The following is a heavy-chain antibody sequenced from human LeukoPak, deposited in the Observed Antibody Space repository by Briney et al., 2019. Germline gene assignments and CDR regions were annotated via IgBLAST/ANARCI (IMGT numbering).Heavy chain of an antibody. V-gene: IGHV1-69*05. CDR1: GGTFSSYA. CDR3: ARGRGYYDSSGRDY. CDR2: IIPIFGTA. J-gene: IGHJ4*02. Sequence: ASVKVSCKASGGTFSSYAISWVRQAPGQGLEWMGRIIPIFGTANYAQKFQGRVTITTDESTSTAYMELSSLRSEDTAVYYCARGRGYYDSSGRDYWGQGTLVTVSS. D-gene: IGHD3-22*01.